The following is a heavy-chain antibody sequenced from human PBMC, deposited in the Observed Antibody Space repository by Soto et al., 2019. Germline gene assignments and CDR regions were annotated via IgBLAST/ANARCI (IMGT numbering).Heavy chain of an antibody. J-gene: IGHJ4*02. V-gene: IGHV1-69*01. CDR3: ASDYYDSSGYYYVGG. Sequence: QVQLVQSGAEVKKPGSSVKVSCKASGGTFSSYAISWVRQAPGQGLEWMGGIIPIFGTANYAQKFQGRVTITADESTSTADMELSSLRSEDTAVYYCASDYYDSSGYYYVGGWGQGTLVTVSS. D-gene: IGHD3-22*01. CDR1: GGTFSSYA. CDR2: IIPIFGTA.